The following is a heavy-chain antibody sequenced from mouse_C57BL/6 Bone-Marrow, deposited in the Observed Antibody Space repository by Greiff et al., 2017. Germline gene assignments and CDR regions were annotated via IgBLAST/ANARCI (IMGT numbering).Heavy chain of an antibody. CDR2: IYPRSGNT. Sequence: QVQLQQSGAELARPGASVKLSCKASGYTFTSYGISWVKQRTGQGLEWIGEIYPRSGNTYDNEKFKGKATLTADKSSSTAYMELRSLTSEDAAVYFCAIYYGNYKRANWYFDVWGTGTTVTVSS. CDR1: GYTFTSYG. V-gene: IGHV1-81*01. J-gene: IGHJ1*03. D-gene: IGHD2-1*01. CDR3: AIYYGNYKRANWYFDV.